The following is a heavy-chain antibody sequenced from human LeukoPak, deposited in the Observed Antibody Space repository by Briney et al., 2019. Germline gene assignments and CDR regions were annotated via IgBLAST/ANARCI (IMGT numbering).Heavy chain of an antibody. J-gene: IGHJ4*02. CDR2: ISYDGSNK. CDR3: ARDLNPPDY. V-gene: IGHV3-30*19. Sequence: PGGSLRLSCAASGFTFSSYDLHWVRQAPGKGLEWVAVISYDGSNKYYADSVKGRFTISRDNSKNTLYLQMSSLRAEDTAVYYCARDLNPPDYWGQGTLVTVSS. CDR1: GFTFSSYD.